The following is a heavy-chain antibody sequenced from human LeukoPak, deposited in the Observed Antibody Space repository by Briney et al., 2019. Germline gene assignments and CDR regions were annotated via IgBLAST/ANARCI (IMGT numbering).Heavy chain of an antibody. Sequence: ASVKVSCKASGYTFTSYDINWVRQATGQGLECMGWMNPNSGNTDYAQKFQGRVTMTRNTSITTAYMELSSLRSEDTAVYYCARAQRYCGSISCYAPVAFWGQGTLVTVSS. CDR3: ARAQRYCGSISCYAPVAF. D-gene: IGHD2-2*01. CDR1: GYTFTSYD. J-gene: IGHJ4*02. CDR2: MNPNSGNT. V-gene: IGHV1-8*01.